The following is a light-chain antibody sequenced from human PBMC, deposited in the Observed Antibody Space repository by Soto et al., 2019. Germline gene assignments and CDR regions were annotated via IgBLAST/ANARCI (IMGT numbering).Light chain of an antibody. CDR2: GTS. Sequence: EIVMTQSPATLSVSPGERATLSCRASQSVSSNLAWYQQKPGQAPRLLTYGTSTRATGIPARFSGSGSGTEFTLTLSRLQSEDFAVAHCQQYNDWPPGRTFGGGTKVEIK. CDR1: QSVSSN. J-gene: IGKJ4*01. V-gene: IGKV3-15*01. CDR3: QQYNDWPPGRT.